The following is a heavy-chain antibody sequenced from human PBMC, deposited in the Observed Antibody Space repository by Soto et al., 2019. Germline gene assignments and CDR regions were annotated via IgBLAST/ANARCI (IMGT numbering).Heavy chain of an antibody. CDR3: GKTAPPYGSQGYYPVDL. D-gene: IGHD3-22*01. J-gene: IGHJ3*01. CDR2: ISWNGGSI. CDR1: GFTFDAFD. V-gene: IGHV3-9*01. Sequence: EVQLVESGGDLVLPGRSLRLSCTASGFTFDAFDMHWVRQAPAKGLEWVSGISWNGGSIGYADPVKGRFTICRDTAKKSLYLEMNSLKTEDTALYYCGKTAPPYGSQGYYPVDLWGQGRLVSFSS.